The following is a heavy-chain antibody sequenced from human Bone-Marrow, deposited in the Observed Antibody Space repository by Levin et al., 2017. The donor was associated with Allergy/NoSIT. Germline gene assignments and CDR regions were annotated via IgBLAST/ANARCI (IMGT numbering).Heavy chain of an antibody. Sequence: GGSLRLSCAVSGFNLKDYWMNWVRQVPGKGPVWVSRINHDGSHTRYADSVRGRFIISTDNAKSTVFLQMHSLTAEDTAVYYCARENSNWLSWGQGSLVTVSS. V-gene: IGHV3-74*01. J-gene: IGHJ4*02. D-gene: IGHD7-27*01. CDR2: INHDGSHT. CDR1: GFNLKDYW. CDR3: ARENSNWLS.